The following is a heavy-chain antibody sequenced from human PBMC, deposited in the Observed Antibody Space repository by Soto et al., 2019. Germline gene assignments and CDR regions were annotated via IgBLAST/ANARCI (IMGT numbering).Heavy chain of an antibody. J-gene: IGHJ4*02. CDR1: GGSISSGGYS. Sequence: QLQLQESGSGLVKPSQTLSLTCAVSGGSISSGGYSWSWIRQPPGKGLEWIGYIYHSGSTYYNPSPKGRVTISIDRSKTQFSLELGFLTAAGTAVYFRARGGGYTFDYWGQGTLVTVSS. CDR2: IYHSGST. CDR3: ARGGGYTFDY. V-gene: IGHV4-30-2*01. D-gene: IGHD3-16*01.